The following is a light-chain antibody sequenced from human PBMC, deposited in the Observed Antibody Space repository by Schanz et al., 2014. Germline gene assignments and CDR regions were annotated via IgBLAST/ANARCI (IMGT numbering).Light chain of an antibody. V-gene: IGKV1-27*01. CDR2: AAS. J-gene: IGKJ1*01. CDR3: QKYNSTLPWT. CDR1: QGIGQY. Sequence: DIQMTQSPSSLSASVGDRVTITCRASQGIGQYLAWYQQKPGKVPNLLIYAASTLQSGVPSRFSGSGSGTDFTLTISSLQPEDFATYYCQKYNSTLPWTFGQGTKVEIK.